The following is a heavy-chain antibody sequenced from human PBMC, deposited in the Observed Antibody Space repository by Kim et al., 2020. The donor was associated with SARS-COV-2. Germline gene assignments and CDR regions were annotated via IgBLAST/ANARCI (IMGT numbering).Heavy chain of an antibody. CDR1: GFTFSRSE. D-gene: IGHD2-8*02. V-gene: IGHV3-48*03. CDR2: IDTTGRTK. J-gene: IGHJ5*02. Sequence: GGSLRLSCGASGFTFSRSEMSWVRQAPGKGLEWAAYIDTTGRTKHYSESASGRFTISRDNAKNLLYLQMNSLRVEDTAFYYCARETVKITGDPALDRWGQVTLVTVSS. CDR3: ARETVKITGDPALDR.